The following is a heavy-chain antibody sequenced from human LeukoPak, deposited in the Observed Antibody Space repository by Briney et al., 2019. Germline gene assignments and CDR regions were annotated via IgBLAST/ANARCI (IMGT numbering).Heavy chain of an antibody. D-gene: IGHD1-26*01. CDR1: GYSSTDYY. Sequence: ASVKVSCKASGYSSTDYYIYWVRQAPGQGLEWMGWIKPNSGDTNYVQKFEGRVTMTRDTSISTAYMELSSLRSDDTAVYYCATKKYSGSFYAFWGQGTLVTASS. CDR3: ATKKYSGSFYAF. V-gene: IGHV1-2*02. CDR2: IKPNSGDT. J-gene: IGHJ4*02.